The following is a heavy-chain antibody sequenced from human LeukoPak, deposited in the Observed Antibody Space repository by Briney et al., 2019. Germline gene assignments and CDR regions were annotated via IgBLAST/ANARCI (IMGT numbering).Heavy chain of an antibody. D-gene: IGHD6-6*01. Sequence: SVKVSCKASGGTFSSYAISWVRQAPGQGLEWMGRIIPILGIANYAQKFRGRVTITADKSTSAAYMELSSLRSEDTAVYYCAPLTARGGYYYYGMDVWGQGTTVTVSS. CDR3: APLTARGGYYYYGMDV. CDR2: IIPILGIA. J-gene: IGHJ6*02. CDR1: GGTFSSYA. V-gene: IGHV1-69*04.